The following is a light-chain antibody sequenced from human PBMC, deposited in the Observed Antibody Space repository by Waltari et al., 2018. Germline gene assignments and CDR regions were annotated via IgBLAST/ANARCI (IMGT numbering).Light chain of an antibody. Sequence: QPAPSRQTSVSAAPASTDTSSCTGFHSTIVLHHEFPWYQQLPRTAPKLLIYGNSTRPSGVPDRFSGSKSGTSASLAITGLQTKDEAVYYCQSYDSSLSAVVFGGGTKLTVL. V-gene: IGLV1-40*01. J-gene: IGLJ3*02. CDR3: QSYDSSLSAVV. CDR2: GNS. CDR1: HSTIVLHHE.